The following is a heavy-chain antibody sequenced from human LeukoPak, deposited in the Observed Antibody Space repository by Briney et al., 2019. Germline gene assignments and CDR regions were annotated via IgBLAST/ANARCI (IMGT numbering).Heavy chain of an antibody. J-gene: IGHJ5*02. D-gene: IGHD5-18*01. CDR2: IYYSGST. V-gene: IGHV4-59*01. Sequence: SETLSLTCTVWGGSISSYYWSCIRQPPGKGLEWSGYIYYSGSTNYNPSLKSRVTISLHPSKNQFSLKLSSVATADTAVYYRARQADNYGNWFDPWGQGTLVTVSS. CDR3: ARQADNYGNWFDP. CDR1: GGSISSYY.